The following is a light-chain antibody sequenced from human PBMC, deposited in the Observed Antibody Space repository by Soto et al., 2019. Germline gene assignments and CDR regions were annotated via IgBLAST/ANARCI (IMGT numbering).Light chain of an antibody. Sequence: EIVLTQSPGTLSLSPGERATLSCRASQSVSSSYLAWYQKKPGQNPRLLIHGASSRATGIPDRFSGSGSETDFTLTISDVETEDFAVYYCHQRQSWTRTFGQGTKVDIK. CDR3: HQRQSWTRT. CDR1: QSVSSSY. CDR2: GAS. J-gene: IGKJ1*01. V-gene: IGKV3D-20*02.